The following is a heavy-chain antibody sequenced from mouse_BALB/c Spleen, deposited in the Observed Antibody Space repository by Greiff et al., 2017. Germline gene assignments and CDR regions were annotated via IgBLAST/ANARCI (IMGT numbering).Heavy chain of an antibody. CDR2: INSNGGST. Sequence: VQLKESGGGLVQPGGSLKLSCAASGFTFSSYGMSWVRQTPDKRLELVATINSNGGSTYYPDSVKGRFPISRDNAKNTLYLQMSSLKSEDTAMYYCARDLYDGYYDWGQGTTLTVSS. V-gene: IGHV5-6-3*01. CDR3: ARDLYDGYYD. D-gene: IGHD2-3*01. J-gene: IGHJ2*01. CDR1: GFTFSSYG.